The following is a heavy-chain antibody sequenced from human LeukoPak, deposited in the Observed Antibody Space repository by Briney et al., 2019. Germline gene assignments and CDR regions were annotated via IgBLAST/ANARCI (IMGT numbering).Heavy chain of an antibody. CDR1: AFTFSNHG. Sequence: GTSLRPSCVASAFTFSNHGMHWVRQAPGKGLEWVSVIAGDGGAKFYADSVKGRFTLSRDNSKNMFFLQMNSLTVEDTAVYYCAREATWGQWYFDHWGQGTPVTVSS. J-gene: IGHJ4*02. D-gene: IGHD6-19*01. CDR3: AREATWGQWYFDH. CDR2: IAGDGGAK. V-gene: IGHV3-30*03.